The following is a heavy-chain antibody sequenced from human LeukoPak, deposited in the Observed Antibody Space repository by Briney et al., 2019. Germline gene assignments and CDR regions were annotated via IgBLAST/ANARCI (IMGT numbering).Heavy chain of an antibody. Sequence: ASVKVSCKASGYTFTSYWIQWVRQAPGQGLEWMGLINPSDGSIAYARRFQGRVTMTRDTSTSIVYMDLSSLRSEDTAVYYCAKAPRNSSTMLDYWGQGTLVTVSS. CDR1: GYTFTSYW. J-gene: IGHJ4*02. D-gene: IGHD6-13*01. CDR2: INPSDGSI. V-gene: IGHV1-46*01. CDR3: AKAPRNSSTMLDY.